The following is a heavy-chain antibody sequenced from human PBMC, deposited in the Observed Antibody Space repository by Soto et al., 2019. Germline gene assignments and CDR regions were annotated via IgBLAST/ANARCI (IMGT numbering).Heavy chain of an antibody. CDR1: GFIFSDYS. Sequence: GGSLRLSCAASGFIFSDYSMSWIRRAPGKGLEWLSYITSGGDTIYYADSVKGRFTISRDNAKNSLYLQMNSLRAEDTAVYYCAGGGATTFDYWGQGTLVTVSS. J-gene: IGHJ4*02. CDR3: AGGGATTFDY. CDR2: ITSGGDTI. V-gene: IGHV3-11*01.